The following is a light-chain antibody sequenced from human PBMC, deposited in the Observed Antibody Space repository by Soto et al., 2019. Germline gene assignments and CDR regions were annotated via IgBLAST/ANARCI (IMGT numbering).Light chain of an antibody. CDR1: QCIISSY. V-gene: IGKV1-9*01. CDR2: AAS. Sequence: IQLTQSPSFLSASVGDRVTITCRASQCIISSYLACYQQTPGKAPKILIYAASTLQSGVPSRFSGSGSGTEFTLTISSLQPEDFATYYCQQLNNYPLTFGGGTKVDIK. CDR3: QQLNNYPLT. J-gene: IGKJ4*01.